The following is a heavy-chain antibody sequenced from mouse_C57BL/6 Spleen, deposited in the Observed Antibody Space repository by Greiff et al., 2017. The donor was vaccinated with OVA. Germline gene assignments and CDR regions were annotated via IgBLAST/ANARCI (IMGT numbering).Heavy chain of an antibody. CDR2: IDPENGDT. CDR1: GYTFTSYW. Sequence: VQLQQPGTELVKPGASVKLSCKASGYTFTSYWMHWVKQRPEQGLEWIGWIDPENGDTEYASKFQGKATITADTSSNTAYLQLSSLTSEDTAVYYCTGEKNWYFDVWGTGTTVTVSS. J-gene: IGHJ1*03. V-gene: IGHV14-4*01. CDR3: TGEKNWYFDV.